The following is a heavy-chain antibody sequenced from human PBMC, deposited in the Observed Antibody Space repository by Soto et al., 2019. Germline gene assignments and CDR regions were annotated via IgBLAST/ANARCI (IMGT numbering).Heavy chain of an antibody. CDR2: IYYSGST. CDR3: ARDPYYDILTGYFYGMDV. CDR1: GGSISSGDYY. J-gene: IGHJ6*02. Sequence: QVQLQESGPGLVKPSQTLSLTCTVSGGSISSGDYYWSWIRQPPGKGLEWIGYIYYSGSTYYNPSLKSRVTISVDTSKTQFSLKLSSVTAADTAVYYCARDPYYDILTGYFYGMDVWGQGTTVTVSS. V-gene: IGHV4-30-4*01. D-gene: IGHD3-9*01.